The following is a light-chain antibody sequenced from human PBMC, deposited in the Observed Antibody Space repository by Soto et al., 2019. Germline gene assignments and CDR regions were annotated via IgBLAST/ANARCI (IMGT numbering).Light chain of an antibody. V-gene: IGKV2-28*01. J-gene: IGKJ4*01. Sequence: DSVRTQSPLSLPVTPGEPASISCRSSQSLLHSNGYNYLDWDLQKPGQSPQLLSYLGSNRASGVPDRFSDSGSGTDFTLNVSRGEAEDVGVYYCMQSLQTPPTFGGGTKVEIK. CDR3: MQSLQTPPT. CDR2: LGS. CDR1: QSLLHSNGYNY.